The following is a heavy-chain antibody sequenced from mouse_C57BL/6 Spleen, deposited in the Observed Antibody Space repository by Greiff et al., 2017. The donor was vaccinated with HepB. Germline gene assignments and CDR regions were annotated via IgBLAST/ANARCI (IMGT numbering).Heavy chain of an antibody. D-gene: IGHD2-13*01. Sequence: EVQLVESGEGLVKPGGSLKLSCAASGFTFSSYAMSWVRQTPEKRLEWVAYISSGGDYIYYADTVKGRFTISRDNARNTLYLQMSSLKSEDTAMYYCTRDREGTTVTDYFDYWGQGTTLTVSS. CDR1: GFTFSSYA. J-gene: IGHJ2*01. CDR2: ISSGGDYI. V-gene: IGHV5-9-1*02. CDR3: TRDREGTTVTDYFDY.